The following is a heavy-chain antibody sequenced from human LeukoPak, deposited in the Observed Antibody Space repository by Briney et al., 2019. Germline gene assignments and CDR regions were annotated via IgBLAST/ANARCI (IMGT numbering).Heavy chain of an antibody. Sequence: GGSLRLSCAASGFTFSSYSMSWVRQAPGKGLEWVSAISGSGGSTYYADSVKGRFTISRDNSKNTLYLQMNSLRAEDTAVYYCASSYGSGTLYYYYYMDVWGKGTTVTVSS. J-gene: IGHJ6*03. CDR3: ASSYGSGTLYYYYYMDV. D-gene: IGHD3-10*01. V-gene: IGHV3-23*01. CDR2: ISGSGGST. CDR1: GFTFSSYS.